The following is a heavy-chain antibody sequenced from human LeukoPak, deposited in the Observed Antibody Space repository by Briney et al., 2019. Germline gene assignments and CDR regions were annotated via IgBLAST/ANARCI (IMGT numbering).Heavy chain of an antibody. Sequence: PSETLSLTCTVPGGSSSSYYWSWIRQPPGKGLEWIGYIYYSGSTNYNPSLKSRVTISVDTSKNQFSLKLSSVTAADTAVYYCAVSGYPSDYWGQGTLVTVSS. CDR3: AVSGYPSDY. J-gene: IGHJ4*02. CDR1: GGSSSSYY. D-gene: IGHD3-22*01. V-gene: IGHV4-59*01. CDR2: IYYSGST.